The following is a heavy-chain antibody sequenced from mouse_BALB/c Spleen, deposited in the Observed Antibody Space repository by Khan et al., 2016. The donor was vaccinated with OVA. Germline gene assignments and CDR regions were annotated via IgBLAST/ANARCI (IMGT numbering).Heavy chain of an antibody. D-gene: IGHD1-2*01. CDR1: GFSLTNYG. Sequence: VQLQESGPGLAAPSQSLSITCTISGFSLTNYGVHWVSQPPGKGLEWLVVIRSDRSTTYNSALNTRLTTTTDNSPSKVFLKMNGLQSDDTAIYFCARQPYIHYNILDYWGQGTSVTVSS. J-gene: IGHJ4*01. CDR3: ARQPYIHYNILDY. V-gene: IGHV2-6-1*01. CDR2: IRSDRST.